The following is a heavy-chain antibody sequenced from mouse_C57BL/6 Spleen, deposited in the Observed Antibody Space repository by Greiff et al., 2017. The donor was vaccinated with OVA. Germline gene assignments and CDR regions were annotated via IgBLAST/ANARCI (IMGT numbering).Heavy chain of an antibody. J-gene: IGHJ4*01. CDR1: GYTFTSYR. CDR3: ARPGTGVMDY. V-gene: IGHV1-69*01. D-gene: IGHD3-3*01. Sequence: QVQLQQPGAELVIPGASVKLSCKASGYTFTSYRMHWVKQRPGQGLEWIGEIDPSDSYTNYNQKFKGKATLTEDKSASTAYMQLSSQTSEDYAVYYCARPGTGVMDYWGQGTSVTVSS. CDR2: IDPSDSYT.